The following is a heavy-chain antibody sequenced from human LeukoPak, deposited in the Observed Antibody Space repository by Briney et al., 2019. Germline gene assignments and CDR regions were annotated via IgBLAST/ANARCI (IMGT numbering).Heavy chain of an antibody. Sequence: QTGGSLRLSCAASAFDFSGYAMHWVRQAPGKGLEWVSAISGSGGSTYYADSVKGRFTISRDNSKNTLYLQMNSLRADDTAVYYCAKDKRPYIKQQLVAFHYWGQGTLVTVSS. CDR3: AKDKRPYIKQQLVAFHY. D-gene: IGHD6-13*01. J-gene: IGHJ4*02. V-gene: IGHV3-23*01. CDR2: ISGSGGST. CDR1: AFDFSGYA.